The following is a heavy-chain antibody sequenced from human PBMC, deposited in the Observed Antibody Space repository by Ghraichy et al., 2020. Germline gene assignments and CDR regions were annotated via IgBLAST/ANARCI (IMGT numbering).Heavy chain of an antibody. CDR2: INGGGDIT. V-gene: IGHV3-23*01. J-gene: IGHJ4*02. D-gene: IGHD3-10*02. CDR3: ARWSGQSGISRFVDS. CDR1: GFIFTNYA. Sequence: GGSLRLSCVASGFIFTNYAMSWVRQAPGKGLEWVSAINGGGDITYYAASVKGRFTISRDNSKNTLYLQLNSLRVEDTASYHCARWSGQSGISRFVDSWGQGTLVTVSS.